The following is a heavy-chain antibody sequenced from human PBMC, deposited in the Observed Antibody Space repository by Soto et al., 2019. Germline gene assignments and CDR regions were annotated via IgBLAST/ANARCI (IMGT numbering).Heavy chain of an antibody. CDR3: ASGRGEENY. CDR1: GGSFSASF. Sequence: QVHLQQWGAGLLKPSETLSLTCGVYGGSFSASFWSWIRQPPGKGLEWIGEINDSGSTNYNPSLQSRVTISVDTSKNQFSLTLTSVTAADTAVYYCASGRGEENYWGQGRLVTVSS. CDR2: INDSGST. J-gene: IGHJ4*02. D-gene: IGHD3-10*01. V-gene: IGHV4-34*01.